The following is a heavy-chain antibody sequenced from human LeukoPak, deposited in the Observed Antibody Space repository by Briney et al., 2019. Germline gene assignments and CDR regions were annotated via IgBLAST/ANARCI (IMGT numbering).Heavy chain of an antibody. CDR3: ARDAIAAAGTRGWFDP. J-gene: IGHJ5*02. Sequence: GGSLRLSCAASGFAFSSYSMNWVRQAPGKGLEWVSSISSSSSYIYYADSVKGRFTISRDNAKNSLYLQMNSPRAEDTAVYYCARDAIAAAGTRGWFDPWGQGTLVTVSS. CDR1: GFAFSSYS. D-gene: IGHD6-13*01. CDR2: ISSSSSYI. V-gene: IGHV3-21*01.